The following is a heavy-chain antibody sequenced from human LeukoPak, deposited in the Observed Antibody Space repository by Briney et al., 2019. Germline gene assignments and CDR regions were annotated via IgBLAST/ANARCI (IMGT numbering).Heavy chain of an antibody. CDR1: GYTFTGYY. CDR3: ARGKYYDYVWGSYRPDY. Sequence: GASVKVSCKASGYTFTGYYMHWVRQAPGQGLEWMGRINPNSGGTNYAQKFQGRVTMTRDTSISTAYMELSRLRYDDTAVYYCARGKYYDYVWGSYRPDYWGQGTLVTVSS. D-gene: IGHD3-16*02. V-gene: IGHV1-2*06. J-gene: IGHJ4*02. CDR2: INPNSGGT.